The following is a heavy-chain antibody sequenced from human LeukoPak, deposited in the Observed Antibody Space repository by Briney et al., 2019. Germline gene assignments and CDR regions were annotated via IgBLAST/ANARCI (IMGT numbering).Heavy chain of an antibody. CDR1: GYTFTSYD. J-gene: IGHJ6*03. CDR3: ARDTYCSSTSCFPYYMDV. CDR2: ISAYYGNT. V-gene: IGHV1-18*01. D-gene: IGHD2-2*01. Sequence: GASVKVSCNASGYTFTSYDISWVRQAPGQGLEWMGWISAYYGNTNYAQNLQDRVTMTTDTSTSIAYLELRSLRSDDTAVYYCARDTYCSSTSCFPYYMDVWGTGTTVTVSS.